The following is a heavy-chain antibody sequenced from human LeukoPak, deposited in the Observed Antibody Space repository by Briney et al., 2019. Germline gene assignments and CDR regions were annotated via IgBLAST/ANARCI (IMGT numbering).Heavy chain of an antibody. D-gene: IGHD3-3*01. CDR1: GFTFGDYA. Sequence: GGSLRLSCTASGFTFGDYAMSWFRQAPGKGLEWVGFIRSKAYGGTTEYAASVKGRFTISRGDSKSIAYLQMNSLKTEDTAVYYCTRDSADYDFWSGYYRRSWYYYYMDVWGKGTTVTVSS. V-gene: IGHV3-49*03. J-gene: IGHJ6*03. CDR2: IRSKAYGGTT. CDR3: TRDSADYDFWSGYYRRSWYYYYMDV.